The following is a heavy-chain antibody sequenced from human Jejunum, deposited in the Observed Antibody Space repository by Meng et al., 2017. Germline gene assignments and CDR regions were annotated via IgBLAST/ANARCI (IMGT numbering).Heavy chain of an antibody. J-gene: IGHJ5*02. CDR3: ARDRAGFGP. V-gene: IGHV4-39*07. CDR2: IIYSGTT. Sequence: QMQLKGSGTGLVKPSVTLSLTCGGSGGSIRTAGYVWGWIRPSPGKGVEWIGSIIYSGTTYYNQSLKSRVTISIDTSKKQLSMKMNSVTAADTAVYYCARDRAGFGPWGQGTLVTVSS. CDR1: GGSIRTAGYV. D-gene: IGHD6-13*01.